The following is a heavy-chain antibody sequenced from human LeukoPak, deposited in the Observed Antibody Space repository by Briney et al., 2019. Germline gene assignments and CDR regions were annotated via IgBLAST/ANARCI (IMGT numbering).Heavy chain of an antibody. CDR3: ARVDPVVGASHSYFDY. J-gene: IGHJ4*02. D-gene: IGHD1-26*01. Sequence: GASVKVSCKASGYTFTDYYMHWVRQAPGQGLEWMAWINPNTGDTNYSQKFQGRVTMTRDTSISTASIELSSVTSDDTAIYFCARVDPVVGASHSYFDYWGQGTLVTVSS. CDR2: INPNTGDT. CDR1: GYTFTDYY. V-gene: IGHV1-2*02.